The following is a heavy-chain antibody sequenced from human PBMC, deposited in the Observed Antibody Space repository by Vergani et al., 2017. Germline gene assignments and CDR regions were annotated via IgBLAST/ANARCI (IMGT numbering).Heavy chain of an antibody. J-gene: IGHJ5*02. Sequence: EVQLLESGGGLVQPGGSLRLSCAASGFTFSSYAMSWVRQAPGKGLEWVSAICGSGGSTYYADSVKGRFTISRDNSKNTLYLQLNSLSAEDTAVYYCAKDRGRCSGGSCYWFDRWGGGTVVAVSS. V-gene: IGHV3-23*01. D-gene: IGHD2-15*01. CDR2: ICGSGGST. CDR3: AKDRGRCSGGSCYWFDR. CDR1: GFTFSSYA.